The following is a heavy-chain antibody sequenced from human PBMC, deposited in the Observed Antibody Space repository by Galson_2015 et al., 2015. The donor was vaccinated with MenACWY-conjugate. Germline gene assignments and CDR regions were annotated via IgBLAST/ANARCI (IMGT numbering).Heavy chain of an antibody. D-gene: IGHD6-13*01. Sequence: SLRLSCAASGFPFSTYWMSWVRQAPGKGLEWVANIKQDGSEKYYVDSVKGRFTISRDNAKNSLYLQMTSLRVEDTAVYYCARDSLLQHLAPVCSYWGQGTLVTVSS. CDR3: ARDSLLQHLAPVCSY. CDR1: GFPFSTYW. CDR2: IKQDGSEK. V-gene: IGHV3-7*03. J-gene: IGHJ4*02.